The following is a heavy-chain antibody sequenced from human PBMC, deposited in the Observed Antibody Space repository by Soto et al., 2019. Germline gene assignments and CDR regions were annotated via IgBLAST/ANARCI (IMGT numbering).Heavy chain of an antibody. J-gene: IGHJ4*02. Sequence: PGGSLRLSCASSGFTVSSNYMSLVRQAPGKGLEWVSVIYSGGSTYYADSVKGRFTISRDNSKNTLYLQMNSLRAEDTAKYYCARRGSGSYYDYWGQGTLVTVSS. CDR3: ARRGSGSYYDY. CDR2: IYSGGST. V-gene: IGHV3-66*04. D-gene: IGHD1-26*01. CDR1: GFTVSSNY.